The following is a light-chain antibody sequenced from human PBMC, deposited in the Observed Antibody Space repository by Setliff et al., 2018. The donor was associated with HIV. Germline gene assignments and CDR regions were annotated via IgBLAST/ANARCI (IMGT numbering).Light chain of an antibody. CDR3: SSYAGNKGDV. CDR1: SGDVGGYNY. CDR2: EVT. J-gene: IGLJ1*01. V-gene: IGLV2-8*01. Sequence: QSVLTQPPSASGSPGQSVTISCTGTSGDVGGYNYVSWYQQYPGKAPKLLIHEVTKRPSGVPDRLSGSKSGNTASLTVSGLQAEDEADYYCSSYAGNKGDVFGTGTKVTVL.